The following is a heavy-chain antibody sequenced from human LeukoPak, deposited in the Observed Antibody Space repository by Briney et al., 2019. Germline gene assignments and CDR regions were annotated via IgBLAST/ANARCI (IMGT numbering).Heavy chain of an antibody. CDR1: GFTFSSYS. V-gene: IGHV3-48*02. Sequence: PGGSPRLSCAASGFTFSSYSMNWVRQAPGKGLEWVSYISSSSSTIYYADSVKGRFTISRDNAKNSLYLQMNSLRDEDTAVYYCAREAPRKAYWFDPWGQGTLVTVSS. CDR2: ISSSSSTI. CDR3: AREAPRKAYWFDP. J-gene: IGHJ5*02.